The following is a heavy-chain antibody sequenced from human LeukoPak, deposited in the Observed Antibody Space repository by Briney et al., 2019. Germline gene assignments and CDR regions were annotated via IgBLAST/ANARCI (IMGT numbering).Heavy chain of an antibody. CDR1: GFTFSSYA. J-gene: IGHJ4*02. CDR3: AKGYYHDSSGYSNLQIFDY. D-gene: IGHD3-22*01. V-gene: IGHV3-23*01. CDR2: ISGSGGST. Sequence: QSGGSLRLSCAASGFTFSSYAMSWVRQAPGKGLEWVSAISGSGGSTYYADSVKGRFTISRDNSKNTLYLQMNSLRAEDTAVYYCAKGYYHDSSGYSNLQIFDYWGQGTLVTVSS.